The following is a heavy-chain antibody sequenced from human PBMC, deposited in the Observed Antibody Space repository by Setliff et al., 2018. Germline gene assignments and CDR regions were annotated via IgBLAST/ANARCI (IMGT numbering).Heavy chain of an antibody. CDR1: GGFISSYY. J-gene: IGHJ3*01. CDR3: ARHGPTRTDSWFDSFDV. Sequence: PSETLSLTCSVSGGFISSYYWSWIRQPPGRGLEWIGFIYTSLSTIYNPSLKSRVTISVDTSKNHFSLRLGSVTAADTAVYYCARHGPTRTDSWFDSFDVWGQGTKVTVSS. CDR2: IYTSLST. D-gene: IGHD2-8*01. V-gene: IGHV4-4*08.